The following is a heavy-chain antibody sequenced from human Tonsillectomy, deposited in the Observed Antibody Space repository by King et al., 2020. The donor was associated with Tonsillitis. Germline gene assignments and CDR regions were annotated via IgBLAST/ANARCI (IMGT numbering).Heavy chain of an antibody. D-gene: IGHD3-10*01. CDR3: AKDYYGSGSYYPIDY. CDR2: ISYDGTKK. J-gene: IGHJ4*02. V-gene: IGHV3-30*18. Sequence: VQLVESGGGVVQPGRSLRLSCAASRFTFSSYGMHWVRQAPGKGLEWVAVISYDGTKKNYADSVKGRFTISRDNSKKTLYLQMNSLRAEDTAVYYCAKDYYGSGSYYPIDYWGQGTLVTVSS. CDR1: RFTFSSYG.